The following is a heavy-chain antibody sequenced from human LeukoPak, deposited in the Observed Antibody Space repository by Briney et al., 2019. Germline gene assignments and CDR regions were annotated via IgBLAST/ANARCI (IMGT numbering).Heavy chain of an antibody. CDR3: AKDVHYGSGTYFDY. CDR1: GFTFSSYA. V-gene: IGHV3-23*01. Sequence: GGSLRLSCAASGFTFSSYAMSWVRQAPGKGLEWVSAISGSGGSTYYAHSVKGRFTISRDNSKNTLYLQMNSLRAEDTAVYYCAKDVHYGSGTYFDYWGQGTLVTVSS. D-gene: IGHD3-10*01. J-gene: IGHJ4*02. CDR2: ISGSGGST.